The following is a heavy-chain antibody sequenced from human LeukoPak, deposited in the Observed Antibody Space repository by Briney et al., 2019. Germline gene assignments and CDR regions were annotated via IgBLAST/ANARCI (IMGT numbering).Heavy chain of an antibody. V-gene: IGHV7-4-1*02. J-gene: IGHJ6*03. D-gene: IGHD3-10*01. CDR2: INTNAGNP. CDR1: GYTFSNYA. CDR3: ARSGGSGSHYARYYYYYMDV. Sequence: ASVKVSCTASGYTFSNYATNWVRQAPGQGLEWMGWINTNAGNPTYAQGFTGRFVFSLDTSVSTAYLQISSLKAEDTAVYYCARSGGSGSHYARYYYYYMDVWGKGTTVTVSS.